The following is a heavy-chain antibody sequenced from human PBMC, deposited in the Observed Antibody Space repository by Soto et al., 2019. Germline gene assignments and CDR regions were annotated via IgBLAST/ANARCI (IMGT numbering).Heavy chain of an antibody. D-gene: IGHD4-17*01. CDR2: IYWDDDE. V-gene: IGHV2-5*02. J-gene: IGHJ4*02. CDR1: GFSLTTSGVG. CDR3: AHMTTVTTFDS. Sequence: SGPTLVNPTQTLTLTCTFSGFSLTTSGVGVGWIRQPPGKALEWLALIYWDDDERYSPSLQSRLTITKDTSKNQVVLTMTNMDPVDTATYYCAHMTTVTTFDSWGQGTLVTVSS.